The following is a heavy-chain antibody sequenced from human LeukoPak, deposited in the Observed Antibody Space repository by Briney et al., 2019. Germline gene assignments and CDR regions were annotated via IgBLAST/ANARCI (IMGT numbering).Heavy chain of an antibody. J-gene: IGHJ4*02. Sequence: SVKVSCTASGGTFSSYAISWVRQAPGQGLEWMGGIIPIFGTANYAQKFQGRVTITADESTSTAYMELSSLRSEDTAVYYCARGREKYQLLSCFDYWGQGTLVTVSS. CDR3: ARGREKYQLLSCFDY. V-gene: IGHV1-69*13. D-gene: IGHD2-2*01. CDR2: IIPIFGTA. CDR1: GGTFSSYA.